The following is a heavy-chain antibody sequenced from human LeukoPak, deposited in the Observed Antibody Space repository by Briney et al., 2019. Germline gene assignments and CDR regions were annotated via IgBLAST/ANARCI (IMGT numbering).Heavy chain of an antibody. V-gene: IGHV5-51*01. J-gene: IGHJ4*02. Sequence: GESLKISCKGSGSSFTSSWIGWVRQMPGKGLEWMGIIYPGDSDTRYSPSFQGQVTISADKSISTDYLQWSSLKASDSAVYYCARRQSDHFDFWGQGTLVTVSS. CDR1: GSSFTSSW. CDR3: ARRQSDHFDF. D-gene: IGHD6-19*01. CDR2: IYPGDSDT.